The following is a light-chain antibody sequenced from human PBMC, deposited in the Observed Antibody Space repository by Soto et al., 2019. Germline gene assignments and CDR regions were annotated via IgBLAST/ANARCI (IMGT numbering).Light chain of an antibody. CDR1: QGINTW. V-gene: IGKV1-12*01. J-gene: IGKJ4*01. CDR3: QQANNFPPT. CDR2: AAS. Sequence: ILMTQSPSSVSASVGDRVTISCRASQGINTWLAWYQHRPGKAPKLLIFAASGLPSGVPSRFSGSGSGTNFTLTINHLQTEDFATYSCQQANNFPPTFGGGTKVEV.